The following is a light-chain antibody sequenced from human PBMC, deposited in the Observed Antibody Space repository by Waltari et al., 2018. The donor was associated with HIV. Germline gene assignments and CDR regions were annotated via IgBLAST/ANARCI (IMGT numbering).Light chain of an antibody. CDR1: SGHSSYA. J-gene: IGLJ3*02. Sequence: QLVLTQSPSASASLGASVKLTCTLSSGHSSYAIAWHQQQPEKGPRYLMKLNSDGSHSKGDGIPDRFSGSSSGAERYLTISSLQSEDEANYYCAAWDDSLNGPLFGGGTKLTVL. CDR3: AAWDDSLNGPL. CDR2: LNSDGSH. V-gene: IGLV4-69*01.